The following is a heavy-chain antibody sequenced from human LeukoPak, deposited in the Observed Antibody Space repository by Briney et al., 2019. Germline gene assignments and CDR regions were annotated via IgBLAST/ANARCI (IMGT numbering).Heavy chain of an antibody. V-gene: IGHV4-39*01. CDR3: ARRPSWPSTSAFDI. Sequence: ASETLSLTCGVSGGSVSSISYFWGWIRQPPGKGLQWIGSIYYSGSAYYNPSLQGRVAISVDTSRNQFSLKLTSVTAADTAVYYCARRPSWPSTSAFDIWGRGTMVTVSP. CDR1: GGSVSSISYF. D-gene: IGHD2-2*01. J-gene: IGHJ3*02. CDR2: IYYSGSA.